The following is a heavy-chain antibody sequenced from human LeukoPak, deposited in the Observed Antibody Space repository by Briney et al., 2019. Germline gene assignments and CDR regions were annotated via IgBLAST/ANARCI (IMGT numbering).Heavy chain of an antibody. CDR3: ARVGDFTRPVSPPLG. CDR1: GGSISSGGYY. D-gene: IGHD2-21*01. V-gene: IGHV4-39*07. J-gene: IGHJ4*02. Sequence: ETLSLTCTVSGGSISSGGYYWGWIRQPPGKGLEWIGSIYYSGSTYYNPSLNSRVTISVDTSKNQFSLKLSSVTAADTAVYYCARVGDFTRPVSPPLGWGQGTLVTVSS. CDR2: IYYSGST.